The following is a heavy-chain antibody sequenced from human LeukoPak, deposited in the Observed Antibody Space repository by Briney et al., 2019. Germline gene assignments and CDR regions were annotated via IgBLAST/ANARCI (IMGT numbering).Heavy chain of an antibody. CDR2: ISGSGGST. CDR3: ARHYDSSGCNFCY. Sequence: GGTLILSCAASGFTFSSYGMSWVRQAPGKGLEWASTISGSGGSTYYADSVKGRFTISRDNSKNTLYLQMNSLRAEDTAVYYCARHYDSSGCNFCYWGQGTLVTVSS. CDR1: GFTFSSYG. D-gene: IGHD3-22*01. J-gene: IGHJ4*02. V-gene: IGHV3-23*01.